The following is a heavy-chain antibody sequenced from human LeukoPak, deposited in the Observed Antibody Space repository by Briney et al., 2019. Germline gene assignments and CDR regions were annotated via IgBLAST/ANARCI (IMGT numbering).Heavy chain of an antibody. CDR2: IWYDGSSK. J-gene: IGHJ3*02. V-gene: IGHV3-33*01. CDR3: ARDNRYTGNYLDAFDI. D-gene: IGHD3-16*02. CDR1: GFIFSAYG. Sequence: GGSLRLSCAASGFIFSAYGMHWVRQAPGKGLEWLAVIWYDGSSKYYSDSVKGRFTISRDNSKNTLYMQMNKLRVEDTAVYFCARDNRYTGNYLDAFDIWGQGTLVTVSS.